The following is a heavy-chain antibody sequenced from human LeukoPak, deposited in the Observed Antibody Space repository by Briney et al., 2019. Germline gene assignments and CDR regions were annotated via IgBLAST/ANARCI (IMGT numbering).Heavy chain of an antibody. CDR3: ARPLTGTSWYYFDY. J-gene: IGHJ4*02. CDR1: GYTFTDYY. V-gene: IGHV1-2*02. Sequence: ASVKVSCKASGYTFTDYYLLWVRQAPGQGPEWMGWISPNSADTSYAQKFRGRVIMTRDTSINTAYVVLSGLKSDDTAVYYCARPLTGTSWYYFDYWGQGTLVTVSS. CDR2: ISPNSADT. D-gene: IGHD1-7*01.